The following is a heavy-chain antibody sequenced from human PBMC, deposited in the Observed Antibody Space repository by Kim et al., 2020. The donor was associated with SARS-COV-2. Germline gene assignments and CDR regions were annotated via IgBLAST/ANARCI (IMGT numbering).Heavy chain of an antibody. D-gene: IGHD3-3*01. V-gene: IGHV4-59*01. CDR2: IYYSGST. CDR3: AREATYYDFWSGSLSPRNMDV. J-gene: IGHJ6*02. CDR1: GGSISSYY. Sequence: SETLSLTCTVSGGSISSYYWSWIRQPPGKGLEWIGYIYYSGSTNYNPSLKSRVTISVDTSKNQFSLKLSSVTAADTAVYYCAREATYYDFWSGSLSPRNMDVWGQGTTVTVSS.